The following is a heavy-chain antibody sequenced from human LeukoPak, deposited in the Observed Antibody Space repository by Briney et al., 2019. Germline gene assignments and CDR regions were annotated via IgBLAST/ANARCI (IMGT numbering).Heavy chain of an antibody. J-gene: IGHJ4*02. V-gene: IGHV4-34*01. D-gene: IGHD2-15*01. CDR1: GGSFSGYY. CDR3: FVLPLGY. CDR2: INHSGST. Sequence: SETLSLTCAVYGGSFSGYYWSWIRQPPGKGLEWIGEINHSGSTNYNPSLKSRVTISVDTSKNQFSLKPSSVTAADTAVYYCFVLPLGYWGQGTLVTVSS.